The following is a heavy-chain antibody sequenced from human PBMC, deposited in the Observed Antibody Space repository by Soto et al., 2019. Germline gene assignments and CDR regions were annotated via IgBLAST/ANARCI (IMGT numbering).Heavy chain of an antibody. CDR3: TREGCGGDCHSDY. J-gene: IGHJ4*02. Sequence: NPGGSLRLSCAGSGFSFSTYSMNWVRQAPGKGLEWVSSISGTGSDIFYTDSVKGRFTISRDNAQKSLYLHMNSLRGDDTAVYYCTREGCGGDCHSDYWGQGTLVTVSS. CDR2: ISGTGSDI. V-gene: IGHV3-21*01. CDR1: GFSFSTYS. D-gene: IGHD2-21*02.